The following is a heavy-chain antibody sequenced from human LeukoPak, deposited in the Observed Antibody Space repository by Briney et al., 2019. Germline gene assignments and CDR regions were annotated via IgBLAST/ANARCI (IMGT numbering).Heavy chain of an antibody. V-gene: IGHV4-34*01. CDR2: INHSGST. CDR3: ARGYTFDY. Sequence: PSETLSLTCAVYGGSFGGYYWSWIRQPPGKGLEWIGEINHSGSTNYNPSLKSRVTISVDTSKNQFSLKLSSVTAADTAVYYCARGYTFDYWGRGTLVTVSS. D-gene: IGHD2-2*02. J-gene: IGHJ4*02. CDR1: GGSFGGYY.